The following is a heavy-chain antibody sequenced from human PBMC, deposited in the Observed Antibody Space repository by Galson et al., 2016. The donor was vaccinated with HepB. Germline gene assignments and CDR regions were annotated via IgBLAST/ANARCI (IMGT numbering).Heavy chain of an antibody. CDR1: GFTFSLYS. J-gene: IGHJ4*02. Sequence: SLRLSCAASGFTFSLYSMNWVRQAPGKGLEWVSYIRSSDTTIYYADSVKGRFTISKDNVKKSPYLQMNNLRDEDTAVYYCARDYDYAFDHWGQGTPVTVSS. CDR2: IRSSDTTI. CDR3: ARDYDYAFDH. D-gene: IGHD3-16*01. V-gene: IGHV3-48*02.